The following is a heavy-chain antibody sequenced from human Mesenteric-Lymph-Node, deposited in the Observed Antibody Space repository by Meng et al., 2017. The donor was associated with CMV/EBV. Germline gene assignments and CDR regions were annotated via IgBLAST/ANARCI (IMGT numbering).Heavy chain of an antibody. CDR3: ARTLGVGATRFLDY. CDR2: TPYNGLT. CDR1: GASVISGSSY. Sequence: SGASVISGSSYWPWTPHPPGQRLECISYTPYNGLTNYNPSLESRVTISLDMPENRISLELRSVTAADTAIYYCARTLGVGATRFLDYWGQGTLVTVSS. J-gene: IGHJ4*02. V-gene: IGHV4-61*01. D-gene: IGHD1-26*01.